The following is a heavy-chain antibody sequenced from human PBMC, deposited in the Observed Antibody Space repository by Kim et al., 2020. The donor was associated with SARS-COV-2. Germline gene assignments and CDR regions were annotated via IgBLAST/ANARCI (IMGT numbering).Heavy chain of an antibody. D-gene: IGHD3-10*01. V-gene: IGHV3-9*01. Sequence: VKGRFTISRDNAKNSLYLQMDSLRPEDTALYYCARDIHDYGSGSYNNAFDVWGQGTVVTVSS. J-gene: IGHJ3*01. CDR3: ARDIHDYGSGSYNNAFDV.